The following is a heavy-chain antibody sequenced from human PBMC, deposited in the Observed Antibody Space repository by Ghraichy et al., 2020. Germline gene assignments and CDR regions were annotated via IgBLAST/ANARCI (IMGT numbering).Heavy chain of an antibody. V-gene: IGHV1-8*01. J-gene: IGHJ6*02. CDR2: MNPNSGNT. D-gene: IGHD5-18*01. CDR1: GYTFTSYD. CDR3: ARGGSWIQLWNYYYGMDV. Sequence: ASVKVSCKASGYTFTSYDINWVRQATGQGLEWMGWMNPNSGNTGYAQKFQGRVTMTRNTSISTAYMELSSLRSEDTAVYYCARGGSWIQLWNYYYGMDVWGQGTTVTVSS.